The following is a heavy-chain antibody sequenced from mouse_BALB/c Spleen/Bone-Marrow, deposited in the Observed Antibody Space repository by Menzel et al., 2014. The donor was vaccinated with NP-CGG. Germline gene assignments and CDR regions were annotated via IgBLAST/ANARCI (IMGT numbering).Heavy chain of an antibody. CDR3: ARRVITTGPGFAY. CDR1: GYSFTSCY. J-gene: IGHJ3*01. V-gene: IGHV1-31*01. D-gene: IGHD2-4*01. Sequence: VQLQQSGPELMKTGASVKISCKASGYSFTSCYMHWVKQSHGKSLEWIGYIDPFNGDTNYNQKFKGKATLTVDKSSSTAYMHLSSLTSEDSAVYYCARRVITTGPGFAYWGQGTLVTVSA. CDR2: IDPFNGDT.